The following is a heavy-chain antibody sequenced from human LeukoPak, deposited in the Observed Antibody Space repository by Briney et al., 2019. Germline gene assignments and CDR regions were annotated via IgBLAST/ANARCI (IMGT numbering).Heavy chain of an antibody. CDR1: GFTFSSYG. Sequence: GRSLRLSCAASGFTFSSYGMHWVRQAPGKGLEWVAVIWYDGSNKYYAYSVKGRFTISRDNSKNTLYLQMNSLRAEDTAVYYCARDSDSTLEYSSSNLMDVWGKGTTVTVSS. V-gene: IGHV3-33*01. CDR3: ARDSDSTLEYSSSNLMDV. D-gene: IGHD6-6*01. CDR2: IWYDGSNK. J-gene: IGHJ6*03.